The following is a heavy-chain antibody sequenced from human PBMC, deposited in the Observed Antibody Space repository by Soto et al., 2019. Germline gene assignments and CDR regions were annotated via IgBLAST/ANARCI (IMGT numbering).Heavy chain of an antibody. CDR3: ARDLWVEPELYYYGMDV. V-gene: IGHV4-30-4*01. CDR1: GDSISSADYY. D-gene: IGHD1-1*01. CDR2: IFYSGTT. Sequence: SSETLSLTCTVSGDSISSADYYWSWIRQTPGKGLEWIGHIFYSGTTYYNPSLKSRLTISVDTSKNHFSLRLTSVTAADTAVHYCARDLWVEPELYYYGMDVWGQGTTVTVSS. J-gene: IGHJ6*02.